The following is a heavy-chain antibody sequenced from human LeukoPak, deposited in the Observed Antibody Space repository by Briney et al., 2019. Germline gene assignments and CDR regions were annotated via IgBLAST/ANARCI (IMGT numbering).Heavy chain of an antibody. J-gene: IGHJ6*03. CDR3: ARRVDTMASYYYYYYYMDV. V-gene: IGHV3-21*01. CDR1: GFTFSSYS. D-gene: IGHD5-12*01. CDR2: ISSSSSYI. Sequence: PGGSLRLSCAASGFTFSSYSMNWVRQAPGKGLEWVSSISSSSSYIYYADSVKGRFTISRDNAKNSLYLQMNSLRAEDTAVYYCARRVDTMASYYYYYYYMDVWGKGTTVTISS.